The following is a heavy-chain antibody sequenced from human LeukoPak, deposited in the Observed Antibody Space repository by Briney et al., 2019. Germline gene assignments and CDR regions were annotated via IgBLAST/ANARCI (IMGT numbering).Heavy chain of an antibody. CDR1: GFTFSNAW. V-gene: IGHV3-15*01. Sequence: PGGSLRLSCAASGFTFSNAWMSWVRQAPEKGLEWVGRIKSKTDGGTTDYAAPVKGSFTISRDDSKNTLYLQMNSLKTEDTAVYYCTTGADIVVVPAAPDYWGQGTLVTVSS. CDR2: IKSKTDGGTT. J-gene: IGHJ4*02. D-gene: IGHD2-2*01. CDR3: TTGADIVVVPAAPDY.